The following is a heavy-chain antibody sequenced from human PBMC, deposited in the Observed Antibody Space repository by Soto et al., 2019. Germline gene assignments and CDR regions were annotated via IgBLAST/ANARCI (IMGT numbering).Heavy chain of an antibody. CDR2: ISYDGSNK. CDR3: ARDRGYYDSSGYKYYYYGMDV. D-gene: IGHD3-22*01. Sequence: QVQLVESGGGVVQPGRSLRLSCAASGFTFSSYAMHWVRQAPGKGLEWVAVISYDGSNKYYADSVKCRFTISRDNSKNTLYLQMNSLRAEDTALYYCARDRGYYDSSGYKYYYYGMDVWGQGTTVTVSS. J-gene: IGHJ6*02. V-gene: IGHV3-30-3*01. CDR1: GFTFSSYA.